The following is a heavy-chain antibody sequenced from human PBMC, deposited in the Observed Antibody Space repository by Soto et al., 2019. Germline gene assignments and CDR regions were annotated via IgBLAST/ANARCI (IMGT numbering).Heavy chain of an antibody. CDR1: GFTFGGYA. D-gene: IGHD3-9*01. CDR3: TRPIAGYYDILAGYFF. Sequence: GGSLRLSCTVSGFTFGGYAMSWFRQAPGKGLEWVGFIRSKAYGGTTEYAASVKGRFTISRDDSKSIAYLQMNSVKTADTAVYYCTRPIAGYYDILAGYFFWSEGTLVTVSS. CDR2: IRSKAYGGTT. J-gene: IGHJ4*02. V-gene: IGHV3-49*03.